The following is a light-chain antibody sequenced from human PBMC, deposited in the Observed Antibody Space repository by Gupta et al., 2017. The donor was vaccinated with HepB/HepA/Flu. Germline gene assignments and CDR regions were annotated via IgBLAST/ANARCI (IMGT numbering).Light chain of an antibody. V-gene: IGLV1-47*02. CDR2: STS. CDR1: SSNIGNHY. CDR3: AAWDDSVSSLL. Sequence: QSVLTQTPSASGTPGQRVTISCSDTSSNIGNHYVYWYQHLPRTGPKLLIESTSQRPSGVPDRFSGSKSGTSASLAISGLRSEDEGDYYCAAWDDSVSSLLLGGGTKLTVL. J-gene: IGLJ2*01.